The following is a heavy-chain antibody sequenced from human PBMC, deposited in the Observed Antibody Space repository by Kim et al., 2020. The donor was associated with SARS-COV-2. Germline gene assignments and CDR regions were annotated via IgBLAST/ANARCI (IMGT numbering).Heavy chain of an antibody. CDR1: GFTFSSYG. J-gene: IGHJ2*01. V-gene: IGHV3-30*18. CDR2: ISYDGSNK. CDR3: AKEGSGYAVTYWYFDL. Sequence: GGSLRLSCAASGFTFSSYGMHWVRQAPGKGLEWVAVISYDGSNKYYADSVKGRFTISRDNSKNTLYLQTNSLRAEDTAVYYCAKEGSGYAVTYWYFDLWG. D-gene: IGHD2-2*01.